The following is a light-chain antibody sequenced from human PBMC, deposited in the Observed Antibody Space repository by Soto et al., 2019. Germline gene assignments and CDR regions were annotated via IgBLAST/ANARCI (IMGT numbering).Light chain of an antibody. CDR1: SSDVGSYNL. Sequence: QSALTQPASVSGSPGQSITISCTGTSSDVGSYNLVSWYQQHPGKAPKLIIYEGSKRPSGVSNRFSGSKSVNTASLTISGLQAEDEADYYCCSYAVSSTRYVFVTGTKLTVL. CDR3: CSYAVSSTRYV. V-gene: IGLV2-23*01. J-gene: IGLJ1*01. CDR2: EGS.